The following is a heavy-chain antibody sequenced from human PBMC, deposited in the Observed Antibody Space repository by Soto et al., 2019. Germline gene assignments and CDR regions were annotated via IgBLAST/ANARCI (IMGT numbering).Heavy chain of an antibody. J-gene: IGHJ3*02. CDR3: ATSNRSDFWSGYLHDDAFDI. CDR1: GYTLTELS. V-gene: IGHV1-24*01. CDR2: FDPEDGET. Sequence: ASVKVSCKVSGYTLTELSMHWVRQAPGKGLEWMGGFDPEDGETIYAQKFQGRVTMTEDTSTGTAYMELSSLRFEDTAVYYCATSNRSDFWSGYLHDDAFDIWGQGTMVTVSS. D-gene: IGHD3-3*01.